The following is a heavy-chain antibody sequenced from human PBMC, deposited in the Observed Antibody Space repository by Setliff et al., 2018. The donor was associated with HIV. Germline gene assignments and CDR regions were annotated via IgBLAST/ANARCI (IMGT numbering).Heavy chain of an antibody. CDR2: ISTYNGNT. CDR3: ARDRSGSSFFVY. D-gene: IGHD1-26*01. V-gene: IGHV1-18*01. Sequence: ASVKVSCKSSGGTFTSHVFSRVRQAPGQGLQWMGGISTYNGNTSYAQKFRGRVTMTRDTSTNTAYMDLMSLTSDDTAMYYCARDRSGSSFFVYWGQGTLVTVSS. CDR1: GGTFTSHV. J-gene: IGHJ4*02.